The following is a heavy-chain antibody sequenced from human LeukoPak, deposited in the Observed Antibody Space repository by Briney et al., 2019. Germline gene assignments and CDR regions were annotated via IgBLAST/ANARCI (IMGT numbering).Heavy chain of an antibody. D-gene: IGHD1-26*01. J-gene: IGHJ4*02. V-gene: IGHV4-59*01. Sequence: SETLSLTCTVSGGSISSFYLTWIRQPPGKGLEWIGHFHDSEGTKYNPSLKSRAAISEDTSKNQFSLMVNSVTAADMAAYYCARGDPSGRPGIAFDYWGQGTLVTVSS. CDR1: GGSISSFY. CDR2: FHDSEGT. CDR3: ARGDPSGRPGIAFDY.